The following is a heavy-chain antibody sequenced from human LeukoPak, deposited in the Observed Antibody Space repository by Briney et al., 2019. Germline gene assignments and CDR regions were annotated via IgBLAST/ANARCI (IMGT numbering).Heavy chain of an antibody. V-gene: IGHV4-59*08. CDR3: ARLPGNYAFDAFDI. CDR1: GGSISSYY. D-gene: IGHD1-7*01. CDR2: IYYSGST. J-gene: IGHJ3*02. Sequence: PSETLSLTCTVSGGSISSYYWSWIRQPPGEGLEWIGYIYYSGSTNYNPSLKSRVTISVDTSKNQFSLKLSSVTAADTAVYYCARLPGNYAFDAFDIWGQGTMVIVSS.